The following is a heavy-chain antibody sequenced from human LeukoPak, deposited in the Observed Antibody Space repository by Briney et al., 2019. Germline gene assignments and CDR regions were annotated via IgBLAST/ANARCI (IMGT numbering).Heavy chain of an antibody. J-gene: IGHJ4*02. Sequence: GGSLRLSCAASGFTFSSYWMTWVRQAPGKGLEWVANIKQDGSEKYYVDSVKGRFTISRDNAKNSVYLQMNSLTAEDTAVYYCARDTRWGGEDFGFWGQGTLVTVSS. CDR2: IKQDGSEK. D-gene: IGHD2-2*01. V-gene: IGHV3-7*04. CDR1: GFTFSSYW. CDR3: ARDTRWGGEDFGF.